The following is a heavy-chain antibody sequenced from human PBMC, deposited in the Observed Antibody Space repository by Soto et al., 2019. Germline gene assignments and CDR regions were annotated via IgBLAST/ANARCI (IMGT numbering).Heavy chain of an antibody. V-gene: IGHV3-23*01. J-gene: IGHJ5*02. CDR1: GFTLQNYA. D-gene: IGHD3-10*01. Sequence: RLSCTASGFTLQNYAMAWVRQAPGKGLEWVSTLIGGHYGTAYSYSVKGRFTVSRDNSKNCLYLQMNSLGVEDTAMYFCAKGKSTGDIDWSDPWGQGSLVTVSS. CDR3: AKGKSTGDIDWSDP. CDR2: LIGGHYGT.